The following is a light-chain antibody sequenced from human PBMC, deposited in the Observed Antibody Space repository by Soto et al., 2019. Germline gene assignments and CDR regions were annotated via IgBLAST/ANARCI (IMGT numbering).Light chain of an antibody. CDR2: AAS. V-gene: IGKV1-9*01. CDR1: QGITSY. CDR3: QQLYSYPLT. Sequence: IQVTQSPSSLSASVGDRVTITCRASQGITSYLAWYQQKPGKAPKLRIYAASALQTGVSSRFSGSGYGTDFALTISNLQPEDFATYFCQQLYSYPLTFGGGTTVEF. J-gene: IGKJ4*01.